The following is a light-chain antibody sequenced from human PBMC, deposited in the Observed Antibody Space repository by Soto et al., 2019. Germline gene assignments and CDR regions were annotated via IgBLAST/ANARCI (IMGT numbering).Light chain of an antibody. CDR3: QQYNSYSRT. J-gene: IGKJ1*01. CDR1: QSISSW. Sequence: DIQMTQSPSTLSASVGDRVTITCRASQSISSWLAXYXXXPXXAXXXXXXXXXXXESGVPSSFRGSGSGTEPTLTISSLQPDDFATYYCQQYNSYSRTFGQATKVDIK. CDR2: XXX. V-gene: IGKV1-5*01.